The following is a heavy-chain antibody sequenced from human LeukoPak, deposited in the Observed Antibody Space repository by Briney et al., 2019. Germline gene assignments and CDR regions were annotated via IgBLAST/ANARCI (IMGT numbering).Heavy chain of an antibody. CDR3: ATDSRIAVAGTQYYYYGMDV. CDR1: GYTFTSYG. J-gene: IGHJ6*02. Sequence: GESLKISCKGSGYTFTSYGISWVRQAPGQGLEWMGWISAYNGNTNYAQKFQGRVTMSGDTSTDTAYMELSSLRSEDTAVYYCATDSRIAVAGTQYYYYGMDVWGQGTTVTVSS. V-gene: IGHV1-18*01. CDR2: ISAYNGNT. D-gene: IGHD6-19*01.